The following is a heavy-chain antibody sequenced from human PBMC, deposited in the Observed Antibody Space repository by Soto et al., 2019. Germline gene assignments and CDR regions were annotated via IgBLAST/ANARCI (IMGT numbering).Heavy chain of an antibody. J-gene: IGHJ4*02. CDR3: ARARYYYDSSGYHFDY. V-gene: IGHV5-10-1*01. Sequence: PGESLKISCKGSGYSFTSYWISWVRQMPGKGLEWMGRIDPSDSYTNYSPSFQGHVTISADKSISTAYLQWSSLKASDTAMYYCARARYYYDSSGYHFDYWGQGTLVTGS. CDR2: IDPSDSYT. CDR1: GYSFTSYW. D-gene: IGHD3-22*01.